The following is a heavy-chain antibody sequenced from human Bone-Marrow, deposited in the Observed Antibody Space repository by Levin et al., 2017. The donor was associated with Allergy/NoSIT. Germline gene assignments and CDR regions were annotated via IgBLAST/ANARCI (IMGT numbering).Heavy chain of an antibody. J-gene: IGHJ4*02. CDR1: GGSISSYY. Sequence: SETLSLTCTVSGGSISSYYWSWIRQPTGKGLEWIGRIYISGNTNYNTSLKSRISMSLDTSRNQVSLNLNSVTAADTAVYYCARDSGGNGYPDYWGQGTLVTVSS. CDR3: ARDSGGNGYPDY. V-gene: IGHV4-4*07. CDR2: IYISGNT. D-gene: IGHD3-22*01.